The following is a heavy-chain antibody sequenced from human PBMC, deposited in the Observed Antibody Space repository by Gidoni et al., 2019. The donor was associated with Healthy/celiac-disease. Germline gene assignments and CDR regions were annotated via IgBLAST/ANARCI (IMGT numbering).Heavy chain of an antibody. CDR2: TYYRSKWYN. D-gene: IGHD6-19*01. V-gene: IGHV6-1*01. CDR1: GDSVSSNSAA. J-gene: IGHJ4*02. CDR3: AREIEYSSGWTHFDY. Sequence: QVQLQQSGPGLGKPSQTLSPTCSLSGDSVSSNSAAWNWIRQSPSNGLEWLGRTYYRSKWYNYYAVSVKSRITINPDTSKNQFSLQLNSVTPEDTAEYYCAREIEYSSGWTHFDYWGQGTLVTVSS.